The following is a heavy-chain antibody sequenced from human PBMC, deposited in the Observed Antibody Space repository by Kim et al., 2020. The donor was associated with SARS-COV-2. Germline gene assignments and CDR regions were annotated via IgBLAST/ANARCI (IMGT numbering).Heavy chain of an antibody. V-gene: IGHV4-30-2*01. CDR3: ARGGGNFAY. CDR2: GRT. J-gene: IGHJ4*02. D-gene: IGHD2-15*01. Sequence: GRTAYNPSLKSRVTISVDRSKNQFSLKLGSVPAADTAVYYCARGGGNFAYWGQGTLVTVSS.